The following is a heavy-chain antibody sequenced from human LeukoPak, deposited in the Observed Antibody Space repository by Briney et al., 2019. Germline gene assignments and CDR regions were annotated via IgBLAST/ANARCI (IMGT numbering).Heavy chain of an antibody. Sequence: YPSETLSLTCTVSGGSISSSSYYSGWLRQPPGKGLEWIGSIYYSGSTYSNPSLKSRVTISVDTSKNQFSLKLSSVTAADTAVYYCATPITMVRGVIYYYYGMDVWGQGTTVTVSS. V-gene: IGHV4-39*01. J-gene: IGHJ6*02. CDR3: ATPITMVRGVIYYYYGMDV. D-gene: IGHD3-10*01. CDR2: IYYSGST. CDR1: GGSISSSSYY.